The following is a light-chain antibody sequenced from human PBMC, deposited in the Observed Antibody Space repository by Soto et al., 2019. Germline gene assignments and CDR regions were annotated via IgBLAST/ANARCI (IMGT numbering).Light chain of an antibody. CDR3: QQYYSTPLT. V-gene: IGKV4-1*01. Sequence: DIVMTQSPDSLAVSLGERATINCKSSQSVLYSSNNKNYLAWYQQKPGQPPKPLIYWASTRESGVPDRFSGSGSGTDFTLNISSLQAEDVAAYYCQQYYSTPLTFGGGTKVEIK. CDR1: QSVLYSSNNKNY. CDR2: WAS. J-gene: IGKJ4*01.